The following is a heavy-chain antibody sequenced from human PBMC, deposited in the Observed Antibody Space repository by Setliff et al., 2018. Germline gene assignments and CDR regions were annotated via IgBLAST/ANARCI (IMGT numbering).Heavy chain of an antibody. V-gene: IGHV3-66*01. CDR1: GFNFGGYS. J-gene: IGHJ6*02. CDR2: IYSGGST. CDR3: ARDPGPHAAHFRALGYGMDV. Sequence: GGSLRLSCAASGFNFGGYSMSWVRQAPGKGLEWVSIIYSGGSTYYGDSVKGRFTISRDKSKNTVFLQMNSLRAEDTAVYYCARDPGPHAAHFRALGYGMDVWGQGTTVTVSS. D-gene: IGHD6-13*01.